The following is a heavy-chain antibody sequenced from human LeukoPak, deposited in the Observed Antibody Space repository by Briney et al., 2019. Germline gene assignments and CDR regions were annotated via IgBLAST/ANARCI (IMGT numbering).Heavy chain of an antibody. D-gene: IGHD3-9*01. V-gene: IGHV4-59*05. CDR2: IYYSGST. CDR1: GGSISSYY. Sequence: SETLSLTCTVSGGSISSYYWSWIRQPPGKGLEWIGSIYYSGSTYYNPSLKSRVTISVDTSKNQFSLKVSSVTAADTAVYYCARRAYYDILTGDIDYWGQGTLVTVAS. J-gene: IGHJ4*02. CDR3: ARRAYYDILTGDIDY.